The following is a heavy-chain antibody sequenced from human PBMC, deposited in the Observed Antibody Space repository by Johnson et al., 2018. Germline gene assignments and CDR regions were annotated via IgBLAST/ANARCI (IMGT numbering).Heavy chain of an antibody. CDR1: GFTFSSYG. V-gene: IGHV3-33*01. J-gene: IGHJ5*02. CDR2: IWYDGSNK. D-gene: IGHD4-17*01. CDR3: ARDGEYGDYGPHNWFDP. Sequence: QVQLVESGGGVVQPGNSLRLSCAASGFTFSSYGMHWVRQAPGKGLEWVAFIWYDGSNKDYADSVKGRFTISRDNSKNTLYLQRNSLRAEDTAVDYCARDGEYGDYGPHNWFDPWGQGTLVTVSS.